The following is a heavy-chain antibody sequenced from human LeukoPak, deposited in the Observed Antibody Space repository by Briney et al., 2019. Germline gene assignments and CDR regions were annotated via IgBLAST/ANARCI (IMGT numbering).Heavy chain of an antibody. CDR1: GYSFTSYW. Sequence: GESLKISCKCSGYSFTSYWLGWVRQMPGKGLDWMGIIYPGDSDTRYRPSFQGQVTISADQSISTAYLQWSSLKASDTAMYYCARSITMIVVAPDAFDIWGQGTMVTVSS. CDR3: ARSITMIVVAPDAFDI. J-gene: IGHJ3*02. CDR2: IYPGDSDT. D-gene: IGHD3-22*01. V-gene: IGHV5-51*01.